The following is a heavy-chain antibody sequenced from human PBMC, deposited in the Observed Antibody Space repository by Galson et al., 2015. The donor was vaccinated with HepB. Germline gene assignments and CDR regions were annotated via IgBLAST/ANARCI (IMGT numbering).Heavy chain of an antibody. CDR3: VKPYGSGSYDNPFLYYYGMDA. Sequence: SLRLSCAAAGFTFSAYAMHWVRQAPGKGLEYVSSITSNGGRTYYADSVKGRFTISRDNSENTLYLEMSSLRPDDTAVYHCVKPYGSGSYDNPFLYYYGMDAWGQGTTVTVSS. V-gene: IGHV3-64D*06. CDR2: ITSNGGRT. CDR1: GFTFSAYA. D-gene: IGHD3-10*01. J-gene: IGHJ6*02.